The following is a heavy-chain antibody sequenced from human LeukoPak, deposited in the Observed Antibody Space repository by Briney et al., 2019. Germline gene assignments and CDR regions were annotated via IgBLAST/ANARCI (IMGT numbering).Heavy chain of an antibody. CDR2: ISDNGGST. D-gene: IGHD6-13*01. CDR3: GKKDSSTWYDY. V-gene: IGHV3-23*01. CDR1: GFTFSSYA. Sequence: PGGSLRLSCAASGFTFSSYAMGWVRQAPGKGLEWVSTISDNGGSTYYADSVTGRFTISRDNSKNTLYLQMNSLRAEDTAIYFCGKKDSSTWYDYWGQGTLVTVSS. J-gene: IGHJ4*02.